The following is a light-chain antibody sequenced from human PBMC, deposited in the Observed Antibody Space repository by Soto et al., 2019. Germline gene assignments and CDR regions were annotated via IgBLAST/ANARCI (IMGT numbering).Light chain of an antibody. Sequence: DIQMTQSPSSVSASVGDRVTITCRASQGISNWLAWYQQEPGKAPKLLIYAASTLRRGVPSRFRGSGSGTDFTFTISSLQPEDSATYYCLQDINYPWTFGQGTKVEIK. CDR1: QGISNW. CDR2: AAS. V-gene: IGKV1-12*01. J-gene: IGKJ1*01. CDR3: LQDINYPWT.